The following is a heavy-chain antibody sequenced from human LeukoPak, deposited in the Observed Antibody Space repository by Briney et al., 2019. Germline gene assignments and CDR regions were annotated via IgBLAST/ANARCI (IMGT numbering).Heavy chain of an antibody. D-gene: IGHD1-26*01. V-gene: IGHV3-30*04. CDR3: ARVREWELPIPDY. CDR2: ISYDGSNK. CDR1: GFTFSSYA. Sequence: GGSLRLSCAASGFTFSSYAMYWVRQAPGKGLEWVAVISYDGSNKYYADSVKGRFTISRDNSKNPLYLQMNSLRAEDTAVYYCARVREWELPIPDYWGQGTLVTVSS. J-gene: IGHJ4*02.